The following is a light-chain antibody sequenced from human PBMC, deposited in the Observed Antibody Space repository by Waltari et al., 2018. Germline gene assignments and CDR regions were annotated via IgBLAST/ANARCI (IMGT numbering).Light chain of an antibody. V-gene: IGKV3-15*01. CDR1: QSVSSN. J-gene: IGKJ4*01. CDR3: QQYNDWPPGF. CDR2: GAS. Sequence: ETLMTQSPATLSVSPGERATPSCTAIQSVSSNLAGYQQKPGQAPRLLIYGASTRATGIPARFSGSGSGTEFTLTISSLQSEDFAVYYCQQYNDWPPGFFGGGTKVEIK.